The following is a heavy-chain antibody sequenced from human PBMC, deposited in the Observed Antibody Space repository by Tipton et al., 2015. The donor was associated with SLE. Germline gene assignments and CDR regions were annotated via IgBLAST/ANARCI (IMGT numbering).Heavy chain of an antibody. V-gene: IGHV3-23*03. Sequence: SLRLSCAASGFTFSSYAMSWVRQAPGKGLEWVSVIYSGGSTYYADSVKGRFTISRDNSKNTLYLQMNSLRAEDTAVYYCAKSRDGYNGDYWGQGTLVTVSS. CDR1: GFTFSSYA. J-gene: IGHJ4*02. CDR3: AKSRDGYNGDY. CDR2: IYSGGST. D-gene: IGHD5-24*01.